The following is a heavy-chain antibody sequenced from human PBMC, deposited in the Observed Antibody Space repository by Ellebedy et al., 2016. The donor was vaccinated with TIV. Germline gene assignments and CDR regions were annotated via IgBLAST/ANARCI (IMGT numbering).Heavy chain of an antibody. Sequence: AASVKVSCKSSGYTFSSYGVSWARQAPGQGLEWMGWISTYNTNTNYAQKLQGRVTMTTDTSTSTAYMELRSLRSDDTAVYYCARRGVGWFDPWGQGTLVTVSS. V-gene: IGHV1-18*01. CDR2: ISTYNTNT. CDR1: GYTFSSYG. D-gene: IGHD2-8*01. CDR3: ARRGVGWFDP. J-gene: IGHJ5*02.